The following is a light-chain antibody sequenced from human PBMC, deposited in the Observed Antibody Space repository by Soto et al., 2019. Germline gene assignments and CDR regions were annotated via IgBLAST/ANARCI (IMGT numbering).Light chain of an antibody. CDR3: CSYAGSSTYV. J-gene: IGLJ1*01. CDR1: SSDVGSYNL. CDR2: EVS. V-gene: IGLV2-23*02. Sequence: SVLTQPASVSGSPGQSITISCNGTSSDVGSYNLVSWYQQHPGKAPKLMIYEVSKRPSGVSNRFSGSKSGNTASLTISGLQAEDEADYYCCSYAGSSTYVFGTGTKVTVL.